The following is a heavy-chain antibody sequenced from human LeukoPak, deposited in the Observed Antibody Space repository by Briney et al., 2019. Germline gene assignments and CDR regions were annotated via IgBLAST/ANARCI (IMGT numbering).Heavy chain of an antibody. D-gene: IGHD1-1*01. CDR1: GFTFTNYA. V-gene: IGHV3-30*02. CDR3: AKGQLQDY. J-gene: IGHJ4*02. CDR2: IRYDGSNK. Sequence: GGSLRLSCAASGFTFTNYAMTWVRQAPGKGLEWVAFIRYDGSNKYYADSVKGRFTISRDNSKNTLYLQMNSLRAEDTAVYYCAKGQLQDYWGQGTLVTVSS.